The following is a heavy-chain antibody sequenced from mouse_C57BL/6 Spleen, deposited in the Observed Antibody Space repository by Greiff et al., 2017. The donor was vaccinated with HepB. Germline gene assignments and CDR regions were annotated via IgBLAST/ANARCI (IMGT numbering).Heavy chain of an antibody. CDR3: TIPTSYYYGSSSWFAY. V-gene: IGHV1-15*01. CDR1: GYTFTDYE. J-gene: IGHJ3*01. CDR2: IDPETGGT. Sequence: QVQLQQSGAELVRPGASVTLSCKASGYTFTDYEMHWVKQTPVHGLEWIGAIDPETGGTAYNQKFKGKAILTADKSSSTAYMELRSLTSEDSAVYYCTIPTSYYYGSSSWFAYWGQGTLVTVSA. D-gene: IGHD1-1*01.